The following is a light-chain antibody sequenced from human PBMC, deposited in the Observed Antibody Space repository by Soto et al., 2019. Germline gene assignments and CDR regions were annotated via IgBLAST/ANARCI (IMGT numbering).Light chain of an antibody. J-gene: IGKJ1*01. CDR1: QSVSSNY. Sequence: ESVLTQSPGTLSLSPGERATLSCRASQSVSSNYLAWYQQKPGKAPRLLIYGASTRATGIPARFSGSGSGTDFTLTISRLEPEDSAVYYCQQYGSSPTWTCGRGTKVEIK. V-gene: IGKV3-20*01. CDR3: QQYGSSPTWT. CDR2: GAS.